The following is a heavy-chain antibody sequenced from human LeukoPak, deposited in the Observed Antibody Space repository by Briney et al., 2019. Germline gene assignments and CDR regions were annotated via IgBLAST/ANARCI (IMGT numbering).Heavy chain of an antibody. D-gene: IGHD6-19*01. CDR3: ARDVSWGKQCPDY. J-gene: IGHJ4*02. CDR1: GFTFSSYG. CDR2: IWYDGIDK. Sequence: GGSLRLSCAASGFTFSSYGVHWVRQAPGKGLEWVAVIWYDGIDKYYADSVKGRFTISRDNSKNTLYLQMNSLRAEDTAVYYCARDVSWGKQCPDYWGQGTLVTVSS. V-gene: IGHV3-33*01.